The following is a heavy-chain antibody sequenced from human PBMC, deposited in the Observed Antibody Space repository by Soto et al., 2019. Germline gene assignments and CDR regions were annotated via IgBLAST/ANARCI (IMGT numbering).Heavy chain of an antibody. Sequence: SETLSLTCTVSGGSISSYYWSWIRQPPGKGLEWIGYIYYSGSTNYNPSLKSRVTISVDTSKNQFSLKLSSVTAADTAVYYCARLYCSSTSCYALYWGQGTLVTVS. J-gene: IGHJ4*02. CDR1: GGSISSYY. V-gene: IGHV4-59*01. D-gene: IGHD2-2*01. CDR3: ARLYCSSTSCYALY. CDR2: IYYSGST.